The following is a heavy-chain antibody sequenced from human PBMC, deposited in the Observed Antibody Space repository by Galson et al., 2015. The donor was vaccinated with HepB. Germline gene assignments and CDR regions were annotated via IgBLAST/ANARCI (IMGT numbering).Heavy chain of an antibody. Sequence: SLRLSCAASGFTFSSYGMHWVRQAPGKGLEWVAFIRYDGSNKYYADSVKGRFTISRDNSKNTLYLQMNSLRAEDTAVYYCACSEGGGDFSEYYYYYGMDVWGQGTTVTVSS. D-gene: IGHD2-21*02. CDR2: IRYDGSNK. V-gene: IGHV3-30*02. CDR1: GFTFSSYG. CDR3: ACSEGGGDFSEYYYYYGMDV. J-gene: IGHJ6*02.